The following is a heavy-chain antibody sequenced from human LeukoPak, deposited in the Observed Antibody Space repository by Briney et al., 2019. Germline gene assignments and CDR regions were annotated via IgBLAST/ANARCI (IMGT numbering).Heavy chain of an antibody. Sequence: SETLSLTCTVSGGSISSGGYYWSWIRQPPGKGLEWIGYIYHSGSTNYNPSLKSRVTISVDRSKNQFSLKLSSVTAADTAVYYCARDQRYRGVDYWGQGTLVIASA. CDR3: ARDQRYRGVDY. V-gene: IGHV4-30-2*01. J-gene: IGHJ4*02. D-gene: IGHD1-26*01. CDR2: IYHSGST. CDR1: GGSISSGGYY.